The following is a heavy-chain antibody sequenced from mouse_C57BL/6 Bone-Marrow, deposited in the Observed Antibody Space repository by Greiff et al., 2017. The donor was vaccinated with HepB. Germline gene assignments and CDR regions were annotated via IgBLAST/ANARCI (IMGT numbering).Heavy chain of an antibody. CDR3: ARRRLLRKVDY. CDR2: IYPRDGST. J-gene: IGHJ4*01. D-gene: IGHD1-1*01. Sequence: VKVVESDAELVKPGASVKISCKVSGYTFTDHTIHWMKQRPEQGLEWIGYIYPRDGSTKYNEKFKGKATLTADKSSSTAYMQLNSLTSEDSAVYFCARRRLLRKVDYWGQGTSVTVSS. CDR1: GYTFTDHT. V-gene: IGHV1-78*01.